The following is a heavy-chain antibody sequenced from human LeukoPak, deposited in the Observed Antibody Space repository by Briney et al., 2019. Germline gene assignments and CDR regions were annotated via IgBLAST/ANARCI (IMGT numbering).Heavy chain of an antibody. J-gene: IGHJ6*04. CDR2: ISSNGSTI. D-gene: IGHD3-10*02. V-gene: IGHV3-48*03. Sequence: GGSLRLSCAASGFTFSSYEMNWVRQAPGKGLEWVAYISSNGSTIYYADSVKVRFTISRDNAKNSLYLQMNSLRAEDTAVYYCAELGITMIGGVWGKGTTVTISS. CDR1: GFTFSSYE. CDR3: AELGITMIGGV.